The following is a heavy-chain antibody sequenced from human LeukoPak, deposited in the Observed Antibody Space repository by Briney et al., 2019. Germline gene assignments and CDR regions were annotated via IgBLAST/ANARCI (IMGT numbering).Heavy chain of an antibody. CDR3: ARGFIAAAGTSYYYYYGMDV. Sequence: GASVKVSCKASGYTFTSYGISWVRQAPGQGLEWMGWISAYNGNTNYAQKLQGRVAMTTDTSTSTAYMELRSLRSDGTAVYYCARGFIAAAGTSYYYYYGMDVWGQGTTVTVSS. D-gene: IGHD6-13*01. CDR1: GYTFTSYG. CDR2: ISAYNGNT. V-gene: IGHV1-18*01. J-gene: IGHJ6*02.